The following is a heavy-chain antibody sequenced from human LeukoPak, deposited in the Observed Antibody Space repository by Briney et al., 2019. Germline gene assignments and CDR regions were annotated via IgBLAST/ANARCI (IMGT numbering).Heavy chain of an antibody. Sequence: GESLKISCKTSGYSFTTYWIGWVRQMPGKGLEWMGIIYPGDSDTRYSPSFQGQVTISADKSISTAYLQWSSLKASDTAMYYCARERRSVRGYSYGIHFDYWGQGTLVTVSS. CDR3: ARERRSVRGYSYGIHFDY. CDR2: IYPGDSDT. CDR1: GYSFTTYW. J-gene: IGHJ4*02. D-gene: IGHD5-18*01. V-gene: IGHV5-51*01.